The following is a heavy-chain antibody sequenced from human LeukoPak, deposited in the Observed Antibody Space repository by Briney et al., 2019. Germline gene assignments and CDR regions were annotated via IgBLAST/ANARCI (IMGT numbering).Heavy chain of an antibody. CDR2: INPNSGDT. V-gene: IGHV1-2*02. Sequence: ASVKVSCKTSGYTFTGYYTHWVRQAPGQGLEWMGWINPNSGDTNYAQKFQGRVTMTRDTSISTAYMELSRLRSDDTAVYYCARHTAMVKFVDYWGQGTLVTVSS. CDR3: ARHTAMVKFVDY. CDR1: GYTFTGYY. J-gene: IGHJ4*02. D-gene: IGHD5-18*01.